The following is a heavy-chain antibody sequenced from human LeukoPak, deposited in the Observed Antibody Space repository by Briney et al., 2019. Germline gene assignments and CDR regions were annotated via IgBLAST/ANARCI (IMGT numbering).Heavy chain of an antibody. CDR2: ISYDGSNK. CDR3: AKDGEAYCGGDCYSGV. Sequence: PGRSLRLSCAASGFTFSSYGMHWVRQAQAKGLEWVAVISYDGSNKYYADSVKGRFTISRDNSKNTLYLQMNSLRAEDTAVYYCAKDGEAYCGGDCYSGVWGQGTLVTVSS. D-gene: IGHD2-21*02. CDR1: GFTFSSYG. V-gene: IGHV3-30*18. J-gene: IGHJ4*02.